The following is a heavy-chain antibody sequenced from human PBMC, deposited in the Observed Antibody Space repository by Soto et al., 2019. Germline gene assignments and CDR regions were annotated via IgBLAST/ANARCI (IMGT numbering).Heavy chain of an antibody. Sequence: GGSLRLSCAASGLSFSDHGWNWVRQAPGKGLEWVSTISTSGGSTYSADSVKGRFTISRDNSKNTLYLQMNSLRAEDTAVYYCARDGLGAYTYGSYYFDYWGQGTLVTVAS. V-gene: IGHV3-23*01. J-gene: IGHJ4*02. CDR2: ISTSGGST. CDR1: GLSFSDHG. CDR3: ARDGLGAYTYGSYYFDY. D-gene: IGHD5-18*01.